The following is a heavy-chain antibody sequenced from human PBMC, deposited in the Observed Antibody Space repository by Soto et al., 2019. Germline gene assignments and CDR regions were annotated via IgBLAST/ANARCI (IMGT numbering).Heavy chain of an antibody. J-gene: IGHJ6*02. CDR3: ARVGYCSGGSCCSFYYYYGMDV. CDR2: MNPNSGNT. V-gene: IGHV1-8*01. Sequence: GASVKVSCKASGYTFTSYDINWVRQATGQGLEWMGWMNPNSGNTGYAQKFQGRVTMTRNTSISTAYMELSSLRSEDTAVYYCARVGYCSGGSCCSFYYYYGMDVWGQGTTVTVSS. CDR1: GYTFTSYD. D-gene: IGHD2-15*01.